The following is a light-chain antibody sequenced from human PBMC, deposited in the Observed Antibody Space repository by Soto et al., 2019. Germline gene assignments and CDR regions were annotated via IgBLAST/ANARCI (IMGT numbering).Light chain of an antibody. CDR3: QQYNNWPPVT. V-gene: IGKV3-15*01. Sequence: EIVMTQSPATLSVSPGERATLSCRASQSVSSNLAWYQQKRGQAPRLLIYGASTRATGSPARFSGSGSGTEFTLTISSLQSEDVAVDYCQQYNNWPPVTFGGGTKVEIK. CDR2: GAS. J-gene: IGKJ4*01. CDR1: QSVSSN.